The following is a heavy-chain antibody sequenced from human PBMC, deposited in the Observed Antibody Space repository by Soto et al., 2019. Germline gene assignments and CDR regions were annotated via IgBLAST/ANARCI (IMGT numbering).Heavy chain of an antibody. J-gene: IGHJ4*02. CDR3: ARLLSAGSGFAFHY. CDR1: GYTFTSYG. Sequence: ASVKLSCKASGYTFTSYGISWVRQAPGQGLEWMGWISAYNGNTNYAQKLQGRVTMTTDTSTSTAYMELRSLRSDDTAVYYCARLLSAGSGFAFHYWGQGTLVTVSS. D-gene: IGHD3-22*01. V-gene: IGHV1-18*01. CDR2: ISAYNGNT.